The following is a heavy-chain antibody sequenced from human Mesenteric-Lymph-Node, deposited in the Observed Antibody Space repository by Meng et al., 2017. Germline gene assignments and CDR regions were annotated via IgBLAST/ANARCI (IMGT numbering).Heavy chain of an antibody. CDR2: LIPVLNKA. CDR3: ARGRGNQPLFDF. J-gene: IGHJ4*02. CDR1: GYTFTGYY. Sequence: QVQVVPSGAEVKKPGASVKVSCKASGYTFTGYYIHWVRQAPGQGLEWMGGLIPVLNKAKSAPRFQDRVTFTADETTTTAYMELSSLTFEDTAVYFCARGRGNQPLFDFWGQGTLVTVSS. D-gene: IGHD2/OR15-2a*01. V-gene: IGHV1-69*01.